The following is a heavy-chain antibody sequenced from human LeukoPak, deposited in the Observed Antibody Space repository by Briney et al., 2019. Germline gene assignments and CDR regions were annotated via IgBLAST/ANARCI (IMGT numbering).Heavy chain of an antibody. D-gene: IGHD6-13*01. CDR3: ARTSEQQLVWGAPEDNPTEFDY. CDR2: IRYDGSNK. J-gene: IGHJ4*02. V-gene: IGHV3-30*02. Sequence: PGGSLRLSCAASGFTLSSYGMHWVRQAPGKGLEWVAFIRYDGSNKYYADSVKGRFTISRDNSKNTLYLQMNSLRAEDTAVYYCARTSEQQLVWGAPEDNPTEFDYWGQGTLVTVSS. CDR1: GFTLSSYG.